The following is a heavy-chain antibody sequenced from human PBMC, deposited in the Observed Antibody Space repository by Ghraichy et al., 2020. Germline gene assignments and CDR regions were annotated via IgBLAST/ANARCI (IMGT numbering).Heavy chain of an antibody. J-gene: IGHJ4*02. CDR1: GFTVSNNY. Sequence: GESLNISCAASGFTVSNNYMSWVRQAPGKGLEWVSLIYSGGSTYYADSVKGRFTISRDNSKNTLYLQMNSLRAEDTAVYYCAWIPRFWGQGTLVTVSS. CDR3: AWIPRF. V-gene: IGHV3-53*01. D-gene: IGHD2-2*03. CDR2: IYSGGST.